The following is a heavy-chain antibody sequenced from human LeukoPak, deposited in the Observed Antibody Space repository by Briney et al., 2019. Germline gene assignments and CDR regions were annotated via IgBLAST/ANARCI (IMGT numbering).Heavy chain of an antibody. V-gene: IGHV3-23*01. D-gene: IGHD5-24*01. CDR2: ISGSGGST. CDR3: AKDRRWVYYFDY. Sequence: GGSLRLSCVASGFTFSSSPMTWVRQAPGKGLEWVSAISGSGGSTYYADSVKGRFTISRDNSKNTLYLQMNSLRAEDTAVYYCAKDRRWVYYFDYWGQGTLVTVSS. CDR1: GFTFSSSP. J-gene: IGHJ4*02.